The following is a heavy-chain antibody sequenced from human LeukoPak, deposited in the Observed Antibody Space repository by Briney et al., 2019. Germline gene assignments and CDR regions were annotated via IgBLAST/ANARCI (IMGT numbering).Heavy chain of an antibody. D-gene: IGHD2-2*01. Sequence: GGSLRLSCAASGFTFSSYSMNWVRQAPGKGLEWVSSISSSSSYIYYADSVKGRFTISRDNAKNSLYLQMNSLRAEDTALYYCAKADCSSTICSFDYWDQGTLVTVSS. J-gene: IGHJ4*02. CDR1: GFTFSSYS. CDR2: ISSSSSYI. V-gene: IGHV3-21*04. CDR3: AKADCSSTICSFDY.